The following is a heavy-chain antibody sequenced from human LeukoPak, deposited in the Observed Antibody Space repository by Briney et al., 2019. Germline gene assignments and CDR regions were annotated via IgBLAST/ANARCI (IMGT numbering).Heavy chain of an antibody. D-gene: IGHD6-19*01. CDR2: ISYYGSNK. CDR3: ARGRNGIAVAGTIEY. J-gene: IGHJ4*02. CDR1: GFTFSSYA. V-gene: IGHV3-30*04. Sequence: GGSLKLSCAASGFTFSSYAMHWVRQAPGQGLEWVAAISYYGSNKYYADSVKGRFTITTDNSKNTLYLQMNSLRAEDTAVYYCARGRNGIAVAGTIEYWGQGTVVSVSS.